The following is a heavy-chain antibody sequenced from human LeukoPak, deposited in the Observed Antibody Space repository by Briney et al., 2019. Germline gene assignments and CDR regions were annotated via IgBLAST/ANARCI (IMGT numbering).Heavy chain of an antibody. CDR2: IYTSGST. Sequence: SQTLSLTCTVSGGSISSGSYYWSWIRQPAGEGLEWIGRIYTSGSTNYNPSLKSRVTISVDTSKNQFSLKLSSVTAADTAVYYCARDGLGYCSSTSCYNPNTWGQGTLVTVSS. CDR1: GGSISSGSYY. CDR3: ARDGLGYCSSTSCYNPNT. J-gene: IGHJ5*02. V-gene: IGHV4-61*02. D-gene: IGHD2-2*02.